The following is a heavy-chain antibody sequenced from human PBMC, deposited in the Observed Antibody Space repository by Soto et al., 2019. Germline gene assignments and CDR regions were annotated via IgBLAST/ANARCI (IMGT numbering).Heavy chain of an antibody. CDR2: IKSKTDGGTT. CDR3: TTDIWSGYYYMDV. CDR1: GFTFSNAW. J-gene: IGHJ6*03. D-gene: IGHD3-3*01. Sequence: EVQLVESGGGLVKPGGSLRLSCAASGFTFSNAWMSWVRQAPGKGLEWVGRIKSKTDGGTTDYAAPVKGRFTISRDDSKNTLYLQMNSLKTEDTAVYYCTTDIWSGYYYMDVWGKGTTVTVSS. V-gene: IGHV3-15*01.